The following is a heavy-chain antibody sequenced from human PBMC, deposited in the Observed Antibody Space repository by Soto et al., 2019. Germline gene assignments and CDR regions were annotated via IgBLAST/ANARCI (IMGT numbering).Heavy chain of an antibody. J-gene: IGHJ6*02. CDR1: GGSISSGGYY. CDR2: VYYSGST. Sequence: NPSETLSLTCTVSGGSISSGGYYWSWIRQHLGKGLEWIGYVYYSGSTYYNPSLKSRVTISVDTSKNQFSLKLSSVTAADTAVYYCATYGRDGYNLRYYYGMDVWGQGTTVT. D-gene: IGHD5-12*01. CDR3: ATYGRDGYNLRYYYGMDV. V-gene: IGHV4-31*03.